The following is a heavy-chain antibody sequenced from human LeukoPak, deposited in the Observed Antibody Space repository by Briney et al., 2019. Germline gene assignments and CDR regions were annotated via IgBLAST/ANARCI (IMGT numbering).Heavy chain of an antibody. J-gene: IGHJ4*02. CDR3: ATGREGHY. D-gene: IGHD1-26*01. Sequence: VSGYTLTEXSXXXVRXAPGKGVEWMGAFDPEDGETIYAQKFQGRVTMTEDTSTDTAYMELSSLRSEDTAVYYCATGREGHYWGQGTLVTVSS. CDR2: FDPEDGET. CDR1: GYTLTEXS. V-gene: IGHV1-24*01.